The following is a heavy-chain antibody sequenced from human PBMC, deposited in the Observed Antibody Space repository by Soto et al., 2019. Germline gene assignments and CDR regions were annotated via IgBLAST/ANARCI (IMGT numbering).Heavy chain of an antibody. CDR3: ARDLNYFCDY. CDR2: IWYDGSNK. V-gene: IGHV3-33*01. CDR1: GFTFSSYG. D-gene: IGHD1-7*01. J-gene: IGHJ4*02. Sequence: QVQLVESGGGVVQPGRSLRLSCAASGFTFSSYGMHWVRQAPGKGLEWVAVIWYDGSNKYYADSVKGRFTISRDNSKNTLYLKMNSLRPEDTAVFYCARDLNYFCDYGGQGPLFTFPS.